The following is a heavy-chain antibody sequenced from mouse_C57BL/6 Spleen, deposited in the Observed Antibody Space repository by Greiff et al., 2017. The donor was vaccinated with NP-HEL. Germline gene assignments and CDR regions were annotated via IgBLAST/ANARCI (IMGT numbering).Heavy chain of an antibody. CDR2: ISSGSSTI. CDR3: ARDNYYGSSPYAMDY. Sequence: EVMLVESGGGLVKPGGSLKLSCAASGFTFSDYGMHWVRQAPEKGLEWVAYISSGSSTIYYADTVKGRFTISRDNAKNTLFLQMTSLRSEDTAMYYCARDNYYGSSPYAMDYWGQGTSVTVSS. CDR1: GFTFSDYG. J-gene: IGHJ4*01. D-gene: IGHD1-1*01. V-gene: IGHV5-17*01.